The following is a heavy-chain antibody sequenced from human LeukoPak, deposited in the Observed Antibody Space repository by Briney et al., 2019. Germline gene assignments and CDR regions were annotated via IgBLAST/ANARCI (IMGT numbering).Heavy chain of an antibody. J-gene: IGHJ6*02. Sequence: GGSLRLSCTVSGFTFSSYAMSWVRQAPGKGLEWVSVIYSGGSTYYADSVKGRFTISRDNSKNTLYLQMNSLRAEDTAVYYCASPGPYCGGDCFNYYYGMDVWGQGTTVTVSS. V-gene: IGHV3-66*01. CDR2: IYSGGST. CDR1: GFTFSSYA. D-gene: IGHD2-21*02. CDR3: ASPGPYCGGDCFNYYYGMDV.